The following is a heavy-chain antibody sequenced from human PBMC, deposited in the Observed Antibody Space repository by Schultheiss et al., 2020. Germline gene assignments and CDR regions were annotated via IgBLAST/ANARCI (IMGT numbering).Heavy chain of an antibody. V-gene: IGHV3-30*18. Sequence: GGSLRLSCAASGFTFSSFAMSWVRQAPGKGLEWVAVISYDGSNKYYADSVKGRFTISRDNSKSTLFLQMNSLRAEDTAVYYCAKDSRSRAWDTPMDPWGQGALVTVSS. CDR3: AKDSRSRAWDTPMDP. CDR1: GFTFSSFA. J-gene: IGHJ5*02. CDR2: ISYDGSNK. D-gene: IGHD5-18*01.